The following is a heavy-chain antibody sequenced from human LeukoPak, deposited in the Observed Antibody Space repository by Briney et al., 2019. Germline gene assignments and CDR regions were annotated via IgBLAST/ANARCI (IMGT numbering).Heavy chain of an antibody. D-gene: IGHD3-3*01. V-gene: IGHV3-7*03. Sequence: GGSLRLSCAASGFTFSSYWMSWVRQAPGKGLEWVANIKQDGSEKYYVDSVKGRFTISRDNAKNSLYLQMNSLRAEDTAVYYCAKETYDFWSGYYKYNWFDPWGQGTLVTVSS. J-gene: IGHJ5*02. CDR2: IKQDGSEK. CDR3: AKETYDFWSGYYKYNWFDP. CDR1: GFTFSSYW.